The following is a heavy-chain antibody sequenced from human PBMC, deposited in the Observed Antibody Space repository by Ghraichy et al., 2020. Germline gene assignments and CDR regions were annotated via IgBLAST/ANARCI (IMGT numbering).Heavy chain of an antibody. CDR2: IIPIFGTA. Sequence: SSVKVSCKASGGTFSSYAISWVRQAPGQGLEWMGGIIPIFGTANYAQKFQGRVTITADESTSTAYMELSSLRSEDTAVYYCARDDCLGGSCYSYSYAWKFDYWGQGTLVTVSS. CDR1: GGTFSSYA. J-gene: IGHJ4*02. D-gene: IGHD2-15*01. V-gene: IGHV1-69*13. CDR3: ARDDCLGGSCYSYSYAWKFDY.